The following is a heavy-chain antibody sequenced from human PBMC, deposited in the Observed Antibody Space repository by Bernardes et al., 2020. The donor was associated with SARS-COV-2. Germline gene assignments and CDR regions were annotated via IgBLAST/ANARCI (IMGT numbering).Heavy chain of an antibody. CDR2: ISAYNSNT. CDR1: GYTFTTYD. Sequence: ASMKVSCKASGYTFTTYDISWVRQAPGQGLEWMGWISAYNSNTNYAQNLQGRVTMTTDTSTSTAYMELRGLRSDDTAVYYCARVFGVVPYLDYWGQGTLVTVSS. J-gene: IGHJ4*02. V-gene: IGHV1-18*01. CDR3: ARVFGVVPYLDY. D-gene: IGHD3-3*01.